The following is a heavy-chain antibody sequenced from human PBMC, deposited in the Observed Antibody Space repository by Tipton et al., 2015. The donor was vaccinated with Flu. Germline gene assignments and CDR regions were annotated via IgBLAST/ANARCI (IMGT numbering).Heavy chain of an antibody. Sequence: TLSLTCTVSGGSISSYYWSWIRQPPGKGLEWIGYIYYSGSTNYNPSLKSRVTISVDTSKNQFSLKLSSVTAADTAVYYCARGGAYGEVTDYWGQGTLVTVSP. D-gene: IGHD4-17*01. CDR3: ARGGAYGEVTDY. V-gene: IGHV4-59*01. J-gene: IGHJ4*02. CDR2: IYYSGST. CDR1: GGSISSYY.